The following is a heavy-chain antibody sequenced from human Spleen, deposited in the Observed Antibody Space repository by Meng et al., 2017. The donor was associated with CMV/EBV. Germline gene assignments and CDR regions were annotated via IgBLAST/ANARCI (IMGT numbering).Heavy chain of an antibody. CDR3: AGGFRGAGLGWFDP. Sequence: SGGSISTGVYYWNWIRQPPGKGLECIGYIYFSGNPYYSPSLKSRVSILLDTSRNQFSLKLSSVTATDTAVYYCAGGFRGAGLGWFDPWGQGTLVTVSS. CDR2: IYFSGNP. CDR1: GGSISTGVYY. V-gene: IGHV4-30-4*08. J-gene: IGHJ5*02. D-gene: IGHD3-10*01.